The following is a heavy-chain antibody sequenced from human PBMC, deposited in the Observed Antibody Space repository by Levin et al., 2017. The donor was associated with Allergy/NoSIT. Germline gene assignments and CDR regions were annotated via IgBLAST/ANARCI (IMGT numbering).Heavy chain of an antibody. J-gene: IGHJ5*02. CDR3: ARNTMVRGVMGARWFDP. D-gene: IGHD3-10*01. CDR2: IIPILGIA. V-gene: IGHV1-69*02. CDR1: GGTFSSYT. Sequence: GGSLRLSCKASGGTFSSYTISWVRQAPGQGLEWMGRIIPILGIANYAQKFQGRVTITADKSTSTAYMELSSLRSEDTAVYYCARNTMVRGVMGARWFDPWGQGTLVTVSS.